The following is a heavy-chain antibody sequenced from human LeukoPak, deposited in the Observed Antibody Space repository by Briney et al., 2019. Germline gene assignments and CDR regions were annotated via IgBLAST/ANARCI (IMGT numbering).Heavy chain of an antibody. CDR2: IYHSGST. D-gene: IGHD4-17*01. Sequence: SGTLSLTCAVSGGSISSSNWWSWVLQPPGKGLEWIGEIYHSGSTNYNPSLKSRVTISVDKSKNQFSLKLSSVTAADTAVYYCVRERGDDYGDYAWFDPWGQGTLVTVSS. CDR3: VRERGDDYGDYAWFDP. J-gene: IGHJ5*02. V-gene: IGHV4-4*02. CDR1: GGSISSSNW.